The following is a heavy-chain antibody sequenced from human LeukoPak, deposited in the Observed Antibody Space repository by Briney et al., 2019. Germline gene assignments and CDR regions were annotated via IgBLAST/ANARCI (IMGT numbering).Heavy chain of an antibody. V-gene: IGHV3-23*01. Sequence: GGSLRLSCAASGFTFSSYPMSWVRQAPGKGLEWVSAISGSGGSTYYADSVKGRFTISRDNSKNTLYLQMNSLRAEDTAVYYCAKGGDIVVVPAATEMDVWGKGTTVTVSS. CDR2: ISGSGGST. CDR1: GFTFSSYP. CDR3: AKGGDIVVVPAATEMDV. J-gene: IGHJ6*04. D-gene: IGHD2-2*01.